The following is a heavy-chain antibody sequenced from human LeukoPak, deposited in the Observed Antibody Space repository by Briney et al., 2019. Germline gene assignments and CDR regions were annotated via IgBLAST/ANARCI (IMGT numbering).Heavy chain of an antibody. CDR3: AREAGGRELE. D-gene: IGHD6-13*01. V-gene: IGHV3-74*01. CDR1: GFTFSSYW. J-gene: IGHJ4*02. Sequence: GGSLRLSCAASGFTFSSYWMHWVRQVPGKGLVWVSRINSDGRSTSYADSVKGRFTISRDNDKNTLYLQMKSLRAEDTAVYYCAREAGGRELEWGQGTLVTVSS. CDR2: INSDGRST.